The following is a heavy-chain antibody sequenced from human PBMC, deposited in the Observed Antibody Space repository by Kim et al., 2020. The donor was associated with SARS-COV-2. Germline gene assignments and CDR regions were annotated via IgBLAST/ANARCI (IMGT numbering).Heavy chain of an antibody. CDR3: ARASSYSSSWYGMYF. Sequence: GGSLRLSCAASGFSFTSYAIHWVRQPPGKGLEWVAVVSYEGTDKDYADSVVGRFTISRDNSKNTVYLQMNSLRGEDTAMYFCARASSYSSSWYGMYFWGQGTLVTVSS. J-gene: IGHJ4*02. D-gene: IGHD6-13*01. V-gene: IGHV3-30*04. CDR1: GFSFTSYA. CDR2: VSYEGTDK.